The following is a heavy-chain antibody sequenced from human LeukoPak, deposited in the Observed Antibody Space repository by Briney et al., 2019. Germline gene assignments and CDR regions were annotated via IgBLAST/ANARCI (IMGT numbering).Heavy chain of an antibody. D-gene: IGHD5-12*01. V-gene: IGHV4-39*01. CDR1: GASIRSSGYY. J-gene: IGHJ4*02. Sequence: SETLSLTCTVSGASIRSSGYYWGWIRQPPGKGLEWIGSIYYSGNTYYNPSLISRVTISVDTSKNQFSLNLSSVTAADTAVYYCARHAESGYDRFDHWGQGTLVTVSS. CDR2: IYYSGNT. CDR3: ARHAESGYDRFDH.